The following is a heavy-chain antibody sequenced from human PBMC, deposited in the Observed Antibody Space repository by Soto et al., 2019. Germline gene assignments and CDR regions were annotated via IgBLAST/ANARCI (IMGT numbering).Heavy chain of an antibody. J-gene: IGHJ5*02. CDR2: IYYSGST. CDR1: GGSISSYY. Sequence: SETLSLTCTVSGGSISSYYWSWIRQPPGKGLEWIGYIYYSGSTNYNPSLKSRVTISVDTSKNQFSLKLSSVTAADTAVYYCARGATVRGNWFDPWGQGTLVTVS. D-gene: IGHD4-4*01. CDR3: ARGATVRGNWFDP. V-gene: IGHV4-59*01.